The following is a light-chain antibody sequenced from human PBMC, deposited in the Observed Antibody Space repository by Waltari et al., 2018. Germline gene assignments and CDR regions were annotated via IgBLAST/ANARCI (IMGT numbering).Light chain of an antibody. CDR2: QDN. CDR1: KLGDKY. Sequence: SYALTQPPSVSVSPGQTASITCSGNKLGDKYACWYQQKPGQSPVLVIYQDNKRPSGIPGRFSGSNSGNTATLTISGTQAMDEADYYCQAWDSSTVVFGGGTKLTVL. J-gene: IGLJ2*01. CDR3: QAWDSSTVV. V-gene: IGLV3-1*01.